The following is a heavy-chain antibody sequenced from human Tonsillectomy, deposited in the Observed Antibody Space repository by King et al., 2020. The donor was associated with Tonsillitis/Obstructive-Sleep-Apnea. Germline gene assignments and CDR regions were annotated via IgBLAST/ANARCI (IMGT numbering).Heavy chain of an antibody. D-gene: IGHD3-16*01. V-gene: IGHV3-48*03. J-gene: IGHJ6*02. CDR3: ARAFYDGGTDV. Sequence: VQLVESGGGLVQPGGSLRLSCAASGFTFSSYEMNWVRQAPGKGLEWVSYISSSGSTIYYADSVKGRFTISRDNAKNSLYLQMNSLRAEDTAVYYCARAFYDGGTDVWGQGTTVTVSS. CDR1: GFTFSSYE. CDR2: ISSSGSTI.